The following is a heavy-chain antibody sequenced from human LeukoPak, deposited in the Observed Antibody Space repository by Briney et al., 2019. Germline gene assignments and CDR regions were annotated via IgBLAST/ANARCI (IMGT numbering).Heavy chain of an antibody. V-gene: IGHV3-15*01. D-gene: IGHD1-26*01. CDR2: IKSKTDGGTT. J-gene: IGHJ4*02. Sequence: GGSLRLSCAASGFTFSSYAMSWVRQAPGKGLEWVGRIKSKTDGGTTDYAAPVKGRFTISRDDSKNTLYLQMNSLKTEDTAVYYCTTEREHEWELLYYFDYWGQGTLVTVSS. CDR3: TTEREHEWELLYYFDY. CDR1: GFTFSSYA.